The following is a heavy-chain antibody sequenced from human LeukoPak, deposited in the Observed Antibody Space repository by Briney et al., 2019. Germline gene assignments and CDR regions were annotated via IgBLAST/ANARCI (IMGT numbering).Heavy chain of an antibody. CDR2: IKQDGSEK. CDR1: GFTFSSYW. Sequence: GGSLRLSCAASGFTFSSYWMSWVRQAPGKGLEWVANIKQDGSEKYYVDSVKGRFTISRDNAKNSLYLQMISLRAEDTAVYYYARGKYCSSTSCSTWFDPWGQGTLVTVSS. D-gene: IGHD2-2*02. J-gene: IGHJ5*02. CDR3: ARGKYCSSTSCSTWFDP. V-gene: IGHV3-7*01.